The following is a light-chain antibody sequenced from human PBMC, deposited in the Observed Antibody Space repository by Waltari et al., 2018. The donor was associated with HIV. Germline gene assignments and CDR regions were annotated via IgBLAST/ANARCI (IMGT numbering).Light chain of an antibody. Sequence: DIQMTQSPSSLSASVGDGVTITCRTSQSITTYLNWYQTKPGKAPKLLIYAASNLQSGVPSRFSGSESGTEFTLTISSLQPEDCATYYCQQSYSAPLTFGGGTKVEIK. J-gene: IGKJ4*01. CDR3: QQSYSAPLT. CDR2: AAS. V-gene: IGKV1-39*01. CDR1: QSITTY.